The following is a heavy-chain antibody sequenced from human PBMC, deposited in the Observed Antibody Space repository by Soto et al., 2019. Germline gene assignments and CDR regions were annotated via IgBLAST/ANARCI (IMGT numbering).Heavy chain of an antibody. J-gene: IGHJ4*02. V-gene: IGHV3-7*01. CDR2: IKQDGSDK. Sequence: EVQLVESGGGLVQPGGSLRLSCAASGFNFDNYWMAWVRQAPGKGLEWVAKIKQDGSDKNYVDSVKGRFTISRDNAKNSLYLQMNSLRAEDSAVYSCARDTTGILDYWGQGTLVTVSS. CDR3: ARDTTGILDY. CDR1: GFNFDNYW. D-gene: IGHD1-1*01.